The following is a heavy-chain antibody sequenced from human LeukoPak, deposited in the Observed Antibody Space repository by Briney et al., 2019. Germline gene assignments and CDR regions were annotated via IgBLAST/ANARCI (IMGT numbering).Heavy chain of an antibody. CDR1: GGSISSLTYY. J-gene: IGHJ4*02. Sequence: PSETLSLTCTVSGGSISSLTYYWGWIRQPPGRGLEWIASIYYSGTTYYSPSLKSQVTISVNRSNNQFSLRLTSVTAADTAVYFCAGYSSGWSSGGGYWGQGTLVTVSS. CDR3: AGYSSGWSSGGGY. CDR2: IYYSGTT. V-gene: IGHV4-39*01. D-gene: IGHD6-19*01.